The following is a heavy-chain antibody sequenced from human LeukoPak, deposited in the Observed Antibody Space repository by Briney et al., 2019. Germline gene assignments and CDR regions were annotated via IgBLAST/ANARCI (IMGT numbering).Heavy chain of an antibody. D-gene: IGHD3-16*01. V-gene: IGHV3-23*01. CDR2: ISGSRGRT. CDR3: AKTVTSTRIFFDY. CDR1: GFTFSSYG. J-gene: IGHJ4*02. Sequence: PGGSLRLSCAASGFTFSSYGMSGVRQAPRKGLEGVSAISGSRGRTYYADSVKGRFTISRDNSKNTLYLQMNSLRAEDTAVYYCAKTVTSTRIFFDYWGQGTLVTVSS.